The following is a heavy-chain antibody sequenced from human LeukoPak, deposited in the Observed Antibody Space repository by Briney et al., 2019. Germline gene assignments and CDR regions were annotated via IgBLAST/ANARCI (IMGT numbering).Heavy chain of an antibody. CDR1: GGSFSGYY. CDR2: INHSGST. V-gene: IGHV4-34*01. J-gene: IGHJ4*02. Sequence: PSETLSLTCAVYGGSFSGYYWSWIRQPPGKGLEWIGEINHSGSTNYNPSLKSRVTISVDTSKNQFSLKLSSVTAADTAVYYCARVRVEYCGGDCYLWGQGTLVTVSS. D-gene: IGHD2-21*02. CDR3: ARVRVEYCGGDCYL.